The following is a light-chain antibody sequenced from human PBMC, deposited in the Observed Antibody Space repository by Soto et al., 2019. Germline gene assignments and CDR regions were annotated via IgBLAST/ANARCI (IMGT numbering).Light chain of an antibody. Sequence: QSALTQPASVSGSPGQSITISCTGTSSDVGGYNYVSWYQQHPGKAPKLMIYEVTNQPSGVSHRFSGSKSGNTASLTISGLQAEDEADYYCSSYTSSSTLVFGTGTKLTVL. CDR1: SSDVGGYNY. V-gene: IGLV2-14*01. J-gene: IGLJ1*01. CDR2: EVT. CDR3: SSYTSSSTLV.